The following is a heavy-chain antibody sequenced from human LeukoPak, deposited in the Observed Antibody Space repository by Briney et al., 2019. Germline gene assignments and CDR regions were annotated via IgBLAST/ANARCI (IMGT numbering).Heavy chain of an antibody. CDR1: GGSISSGSYY. CDR2: VFTSGTT. Sequence: SETLSLTCTVSGGSISSGSYYWSWIRQPAGKGLEWIGRVFTSGTTNYNPSLKSRVTISVDTSKNQFSLKLSSVTAADTAVYYCAGNYYGSGSYYSEDRYWGQGTLVTVSS. V-gene: IGHV4-61*02. J-gene: IGHJ4*02. CDR3: AGNYYGSGSYYSEDRY. D-gene: IGHD3-10*01.